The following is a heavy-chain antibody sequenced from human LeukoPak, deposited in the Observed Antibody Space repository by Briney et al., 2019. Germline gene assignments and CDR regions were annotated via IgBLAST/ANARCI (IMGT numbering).Heavy chain of an antibody. V-gene: IGHV4-31*03. CDR1: GGSISSGGYY. CDR3: ALGYCGGGSCYAREYFQH. Sequence: PSETLALTCTVSGGSISSGGYYWTWIRQHPGKGLEWIGYIYYSGSTYYNPSLKSRVTISVDTSKNQFSLRLSSVTAADTAVYYCALGYCGGGSCYAREYFQHWVQGTLVTVSS. J-gene: IGHJ1*01. D-gene: IGHD2-15*01. CDR2: IYYSGST.